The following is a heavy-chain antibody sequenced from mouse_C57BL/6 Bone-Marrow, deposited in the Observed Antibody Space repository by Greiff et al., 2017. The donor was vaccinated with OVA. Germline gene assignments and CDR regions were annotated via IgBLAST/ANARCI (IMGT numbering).Heavy chain of an antibody. V-gene: IGHV5-16*01. J-gene: IGHJ2*01. CDR2: INYDGSST. CDR1: GFTFSDYY. D-gene: IGHD1-1*01. CDR3: AREFITTVVNYFDY. Sequence: EVKVVESEGGLVQPGRSMKLSCTASGFTFSDYYMAWVRQVPEKGLEWVANINYDGSSTYYLDSLKSRFIISRDNAKNILYLQMSSLKSEDTATYYCAREFITTVVNYFDYWGQGTTLTVSS.